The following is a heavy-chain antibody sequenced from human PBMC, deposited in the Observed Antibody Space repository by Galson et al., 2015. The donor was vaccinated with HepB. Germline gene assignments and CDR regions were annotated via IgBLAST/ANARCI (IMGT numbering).Heavy chain of an antibody. CDR3: AREVSATGTVDI. V-gene: IGHV6-1*01. D-gene: IGHD1-1*01. CDR1: GDSVSTHSAA. Sequence: CAISGDSVSTHSAAWNWIRQSPSRGLEWLGRTYYRSKWYNGYAVSVKSRIAINADTSKNQFSLQLNSVTPEDTAVYYCAREVSATGTVDIWGQGTMITVSS. CDR2: TYYRSKWYN. J-gene: IGHJ3*02.